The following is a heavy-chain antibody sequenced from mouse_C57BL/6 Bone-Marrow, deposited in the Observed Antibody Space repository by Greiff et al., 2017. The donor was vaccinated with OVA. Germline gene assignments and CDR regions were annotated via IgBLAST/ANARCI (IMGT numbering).Heavy chain of an antibody. D-gene: IGHD2-5*01. J-gene: IGHJ1*03. V-gene: IGHV15-2*01. CDR2: ILPSIGRT. CDR1: DSEVFPIAY. CDR3: ARGAYYSNYPYFDV. Sequence: QVQLQQSGSELRSPGSSVKLSCKDFDSEVFPIAYMSWVRQKPGHGFEWIGGILPSIGRTIYGEKLEDKATLDADTLSNTAYLELNSLTSEDSAIYDCARGAYYSNYPYFDVWGTGTTVTVSS.